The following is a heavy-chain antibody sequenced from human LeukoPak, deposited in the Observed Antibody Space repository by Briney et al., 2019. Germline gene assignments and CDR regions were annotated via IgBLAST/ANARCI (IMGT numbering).Heavy chain of an antibody. CDR3: ARTNCGGDCYRAEYFQH. D-gene: IGHD2-21*01. CDR2: IYPGDSDT. J-gene: IGHJ1*01. Sequence: GESLKISFKGSGSRFTSYWIGWVRQMPGKGLEWMGIIYPGDSDTRYSPSFQGQVTISADKSISTAYLQWSSLKASDTAMYYCARTNCGGDCYRAEYFQHWGQGTLVTVSS. CDR1: GSRFTSYW. V-gene: IGHV5-51*01.